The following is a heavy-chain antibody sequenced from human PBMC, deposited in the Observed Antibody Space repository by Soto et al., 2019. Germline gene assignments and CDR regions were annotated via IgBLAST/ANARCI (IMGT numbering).Heavy chain of an antibody. D-gene: IGHD3-3*01. CDR1: GFTFSSYW. V-gene: IGHV3-7*01. Sequence: GGSLRLSCAASGFTFSSYWMSWVRQAPGKGLEWVANIKQDGSEKYYVDSVKGRFTISRDNAKNSLYLQMNSLRAEDPAVYYCARDVGISQYYDVWSGYDAFDIWGQGTMVTVSS. CDR2: IKQDGSEK. CDR3: ARDVGISQYYDVWSGYDAFDI. J-gene: IGHJ3*02.